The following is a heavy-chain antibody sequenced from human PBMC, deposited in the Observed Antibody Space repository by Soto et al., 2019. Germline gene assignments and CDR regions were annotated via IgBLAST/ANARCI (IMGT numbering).Heavy chain of an antibody. Sequence: QVQLQESGPGLVKPSQTLSLTCTVSGGSISSGDYYWSWIRQPPGKGLEWIGYIYYSGSTYYNPSLNSRVTIPVDTSKNQFSLKLSSVTAADTAVYYCARDYGDLFNWFDPWGQGTLVTVSS. D-gene: IGHD4-17*01. CDR1: GGSISSGDYY. V-gene: IGHV4-30-4*01. CDR3: ARDYGDLFNWFDP. CDR2: IYYSGST. J-gene: IGHJ5*02.